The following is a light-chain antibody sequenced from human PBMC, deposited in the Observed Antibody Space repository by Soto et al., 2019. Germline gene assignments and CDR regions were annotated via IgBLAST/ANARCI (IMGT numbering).Light chain of an antibody. V-gene: IGLV1-44*01. CDR1: SSNIGRNT. CDR2: SND. CDR3: AAWDDSLNGQGV. J-gene: IGLJ3*02. Sequence: QSVLTQPPSASGTPGQRVSISCSGGSSNIGRNTVNWYQQLPGTAPKVLIYSNDQRPSGVPDRFSGSKSGTSASLVISGLQSEDEADYYCAAWDDSLNGQGVFGGGTKLTVL.